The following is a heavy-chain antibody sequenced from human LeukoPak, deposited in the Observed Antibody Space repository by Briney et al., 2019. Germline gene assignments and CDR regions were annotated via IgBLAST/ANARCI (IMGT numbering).Heavy chain of an antibody. CDR1: DGSISSSSYY. CDR2: IYYSGST. CDR3: ARVLRFLEWLPHPHYYYYYYMDV. D-gene: IGHD3-3*01. V-gene: IGHV4-39*07. Sequence: SETLSLTCTVSDGSISSSSYYWGWIRQPPGKGLEWIGSIYYSGSTYYNPSLKSRVTISVDTSKNQFSLKLSSVTAADTAVYYCARVLRFLEWLPHPHYYYYYYMDVWGKGTTVTVSS. J-gene: IGHJ6*03.